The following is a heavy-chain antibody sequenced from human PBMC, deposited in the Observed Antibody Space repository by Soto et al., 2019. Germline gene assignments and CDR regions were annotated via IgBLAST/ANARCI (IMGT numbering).Heavy chain of an antibody. V-gene: IGHV4-30-2*01. CDR2: MYHTGRT. Sequence: QLQLQESGPGLVKPSQTLSLTCVVSGGSINGGSYSWSWIRQPPGKGLEWIGYMYHTGRTYYNPSLGGRATISVERSKNQFFLNLTSVTAADTAVYYGARVTPATPYYAMDVWGQGTTVTVSS. CDR3: ARVTPATPYYAMDV. D-gene: IGHD2-2*02. J-gene: IGHJ6*02. CDR1: GGSINGGSYS.